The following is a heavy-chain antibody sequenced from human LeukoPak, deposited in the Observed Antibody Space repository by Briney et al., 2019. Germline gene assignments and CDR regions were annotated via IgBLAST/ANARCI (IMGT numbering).Heavy chain of an antibody. CDR3: ARVYYGSGKGYFDF. CDR2: IFHTGST. CDR1: GYSISSGYY. Sequence: SETLSLTCTVSGYSISSGYYWGWIRQPPGKGLEWIASIFHTGSTHYNPSLKSRVTISVDTSKNQFSLNLNSETAADTAVYHCARVYYGSGKGYFDFWGRGTLVTVSS. D-gene: IGHD3-10*01. V-gene: IGHV4-38-2*02. J-gene: IGHJ4*02.